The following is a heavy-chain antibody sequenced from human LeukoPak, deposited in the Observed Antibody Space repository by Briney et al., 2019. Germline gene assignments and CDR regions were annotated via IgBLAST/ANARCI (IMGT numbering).Heavy chain of an antibody. Sequence: PGGSLRLSCTASGFTFSSYAMSWVRQAPGKGLEWVSAISGSGGSTYYADSVKGRFTISRDNSKNTLYLQMNSLRAEDTAVYYCAKNYDFWSGYHDYWGQETLVTVSS. D-gene: IGHD3-3*01. CDR2: ISGSGGST. J-gene: IGHJ4*02. CDR3: AKNYDFWSGYHDY. V-gene: IGHV3-23*01. CDR1: GFTFSSYA.